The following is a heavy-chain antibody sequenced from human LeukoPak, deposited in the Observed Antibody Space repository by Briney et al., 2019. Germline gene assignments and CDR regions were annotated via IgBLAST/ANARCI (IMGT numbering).Heavy chain of an antibody. J-gene: IGHJ3*02. V-gene: IGHV4-59*01. CDR2: IYYSGST. CDR3: ARDRGYCGGDCYSNAFDI. CDR1: GGSISSYY. D-gene: IGHD2-21*02. Sequence: SETLSLTCTVSGGSISSYYWSWIRQPPGKGLEWIGYIYYSGSTNYNPSLKSRVTISVDTSKNQFSLKPSSVTAADTAVYYCARDRGYCGGDCYSNAFDIWGQGTMVTVSS.